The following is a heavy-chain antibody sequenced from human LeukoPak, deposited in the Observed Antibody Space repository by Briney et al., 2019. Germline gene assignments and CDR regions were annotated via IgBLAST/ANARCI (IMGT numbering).Heavy chain of an antibody. CDR2: MNPNSGNT. J-gene: IGHJ5*02. D-gene: IGHD3-16*01. CDR1: GYPFTSYD. V-gene: IGHV1-8*03. CDR3: ARAIRADRRGSWFDP. Sequence: GATVKVSCKASGYPFTSYDINWVRQATGQRLEWMGWMNPNSGNTGYAQKFQGRVTFSRNTSITTAYMELSSLRSEDTAVYYCARAIRADRRGSWFDPWGQGTLVTVSS.